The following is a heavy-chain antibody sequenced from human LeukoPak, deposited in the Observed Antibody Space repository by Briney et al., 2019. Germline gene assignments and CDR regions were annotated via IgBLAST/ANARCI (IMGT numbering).Heavy chain of an antibody. CDR3: ARGLSAIVY. Sequence: SETLSLTCTVSGGSVTYTNYYWGWIRQPPGKGLQWIGVIYYNGKTYYNPSLKSRVTVAVDTSKNQFSLKLSSVTAADTAVYYCARGLSAIVYWGQGTLVTVSS. D-gene: IGHD2-15*01. CDR2: IYYNGKT. J-gene: IGHJ4*02. CDR1: GGSVTYTNYY. V-gene: IGHV4-39*01.